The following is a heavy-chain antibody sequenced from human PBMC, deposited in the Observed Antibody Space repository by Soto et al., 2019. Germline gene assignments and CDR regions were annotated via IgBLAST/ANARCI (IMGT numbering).Heavy chain of an antibody. CDR2: ISYDGSNK. CDR3: AREGYDSSGYLSYRFDY. CDR1: GFTFSSYA. V-gene: IGHV3-30-3*01. Sequence: GGSLRLSCAASGFTFSSYAMHWVRQAPGKGLEWVAVISYDGSNKYYADSVKGRFTISRDNSKNTLYLQMNSLRAEDTAVYYCAREGYDSSGYLSYRFDYWGQGTLVTVSS. J-gene: IGHJ4*02. D-gene: IGHD3-22*01.